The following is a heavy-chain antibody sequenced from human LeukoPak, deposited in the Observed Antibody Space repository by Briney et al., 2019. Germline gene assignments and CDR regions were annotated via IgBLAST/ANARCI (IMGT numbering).Heavy chain of an antibody. CDR3: SWRLDY. V-gene: IGHV3-7*01. CDR2: IKQDGSEK. J-gene: IGHJ4*02. D-gene: IGHD6-13*01. Sequence: GGSLRLSCAASGFNFNTYAMRWVRQAPGKGLEWVANIKQDGSEKYYVDSVKGRFTISRDNAKNSLYLQMNSLRAEDTAVYYCSWRLDYWGQGTLVTVSS. CDR1: GFNFNTYA.